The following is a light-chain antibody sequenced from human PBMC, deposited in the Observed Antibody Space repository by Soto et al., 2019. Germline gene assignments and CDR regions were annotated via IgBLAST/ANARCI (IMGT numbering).Light chain of an antibody. CDR1: SSNIGGNS. J-gene: IGLJ3*02. V-gene: IGLV1-44*01. Sequence: QSVLTQPPSASGTPGQRVTISCSGSSSNIGGNSVNWYQQLPGTAPKLLIHINYQRPSGVPDRFSGSKSGTSASLAISGLQSEDEADYYCAAWDDSLNGPVFGGGTKLTVL. CDR3: AAWDDSLNGPV. CDR2: INY.